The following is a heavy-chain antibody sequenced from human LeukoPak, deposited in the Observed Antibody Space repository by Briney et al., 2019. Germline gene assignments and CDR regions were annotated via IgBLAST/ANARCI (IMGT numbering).Heavy chain of an antibody. V-gene: IGHV3-23*01. CDR1: GFTFSSYA. D-gene: IGHD3-22*01. J-gene: IGHJ3*02. Sequence: PGGSLRLSCAASGFTFSSYAMSWVRQAPGKGLEWVSAISGSGGSTYYADSVKGRFTISRDNSKNTLYLQMNSLRAEDTAVYYCATDYYDSSGYKNAFDIWGQGTMVTVSS. CDR2: ISGSGGST. CDR3: ATDYYDSSGYKNAFDI.